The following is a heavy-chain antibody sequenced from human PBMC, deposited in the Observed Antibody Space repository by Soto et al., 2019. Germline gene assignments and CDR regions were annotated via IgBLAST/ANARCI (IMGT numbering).Heavy chain of an antibody. D-gene: IGHD2-2*01. CDR2: IRSSGDII. J-gene: IGHJ3*02. Sequence: QEQLVESGGGLVKPGGSLRLSCTASGFTFSDYYMSWIRQAPGKGLEWISYIRSSGDIIYFADSVQGRLTISRDNAKNSLYLEMNSLRAEDSAVYYCARGIPALAFDIWGQVTMVTVSS. CDR3: ARGIPALAFDI. V-gene: IGHV3-11*01. CDR1: GFTFSDYY.